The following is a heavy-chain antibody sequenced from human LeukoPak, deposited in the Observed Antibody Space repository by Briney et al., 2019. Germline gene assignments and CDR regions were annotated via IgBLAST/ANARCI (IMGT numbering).Heavy chain of an antibody. CDR1: GFTFSSYA. J-gene: IGHJ4*02. D-gene: IGHD6-13*01. CDR2: ISNDGSNT. CDR3: AKPQRSGSSWSRGFDY. Sequence: GGSLRLSCAASGFTFSSYAVHWVRQTPSKGLEWVAVISNDGSNTYYADSVKGRFTISRDNSKDTLFLQMNSLRTEDTAVYYCAKPQRSGSSWSRGFDYWGQGTLVTVSS. V-gene: IGHV3-30*18.